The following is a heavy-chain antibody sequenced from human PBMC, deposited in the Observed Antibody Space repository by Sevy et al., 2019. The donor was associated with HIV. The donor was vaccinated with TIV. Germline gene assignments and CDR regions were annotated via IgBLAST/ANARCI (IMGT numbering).Heavy chain of an antibody. Sequence: GGSLRLSCAASGFTFRNYDMHWVRQAPGKGLEWISFIRYDGSHKSHAESVKGRFTISRDNSKNTLDLHMNSLRPEDTAVYFCAKDAPSRFDYWGQGALVTVSS. J-gene: IGHJ4*02. CDR3: AKDAPSRFDY. V-gene: IGHV3-30*02. CDR2: IRYDGSHK. CDR1: GFTFRNYD.